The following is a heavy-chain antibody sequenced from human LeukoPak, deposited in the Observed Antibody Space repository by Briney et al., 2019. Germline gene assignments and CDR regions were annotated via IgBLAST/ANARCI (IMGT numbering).Heavy chain of an antibody. J-gene: IGHJ5*02. CDR1: GFTFSSYE. D-gene: IGHD1-26*01. CDR2: INSNAGTI. CDR3: ARKTVGAKNWFDP. V-gene: IGHV3-48*03. Sequence: GGSLRLSCAASGFTFSSYEMNWFRPAPGKGLEWVSYINSNAGTIYYADSVKGRFTISRDNAKNSLYLQVNSLRAEDSAVYYCARKTVGAKNWFDPWGQGTLVTVSS.